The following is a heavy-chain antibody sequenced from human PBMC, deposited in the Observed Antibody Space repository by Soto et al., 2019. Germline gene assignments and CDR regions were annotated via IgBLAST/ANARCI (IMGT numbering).Heavy chain of an antibody. Sequence: QVQVQESGPGLVKPSETLSLTCSVSGGAMSKFYWSWIRKTAGKGLEWMGRVYATGTSDYNPSLRSLIAMSVDISKKTLSLRLRSVTAADTGVYYCVRDGSKTLRDCFDPWGQGILVTVSS. CDR3: VRDGSKTLRDCFDP. CDR1: GGAMSKFY. CDR2: VYATGTS. V-gene: IGHV4-4*07. D-gene: IGHD4-17*01. J-gene: IGHJ5*02.